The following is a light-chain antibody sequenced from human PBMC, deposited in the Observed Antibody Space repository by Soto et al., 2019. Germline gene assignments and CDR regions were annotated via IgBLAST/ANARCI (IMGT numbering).Light chain of an antibody. V-gene: IGLV1-40*01. Sequence: QLVLTQTPSVSGAPGQRVTISCTGSRSNIGAGYDVHWYQQLPGTAPKLLISGNSNRPSGVPDRFSGSKSGTSASLAITGLQPDDEADYYCQSYDSSLRFVVFGGGTQLTVL. J-gene: IGLJ2*01. CDR3: QSYDSSLRFVV. CDR2: GNS. CDR1: RSNIGAGYD.